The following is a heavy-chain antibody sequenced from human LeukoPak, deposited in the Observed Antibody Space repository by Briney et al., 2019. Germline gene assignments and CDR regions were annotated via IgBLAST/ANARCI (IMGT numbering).Heavy chain of an antibody. Sequence: GGSLRLSCAASGFTFSSYGMHWVRQAPGKGLEWVAVISYDGSNKYYADSVKGRFTISRDNSKNTLYLQMNSLRAEDTAVYYCAKEVGAMGAYGMDVWGQGTTVTVSS. CDR2: ISYDGSNK. J-gene: IGHJ6*02. CDR3: AKEVGAMGAYGMDV. V-gene: IGHV3-30*18. CDR1: GFTFSSYG. D-gene: IGHD1-26*01.